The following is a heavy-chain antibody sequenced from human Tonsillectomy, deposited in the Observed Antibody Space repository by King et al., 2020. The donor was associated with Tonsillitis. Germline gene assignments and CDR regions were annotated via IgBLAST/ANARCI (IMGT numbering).Heavy chain of an antibody. CDR1: GGSIRSSSYY. V-gene: IGHV4-39*01. J-gene: IGHJ4*02. CDR2: IYFSGST. D-gene: IGHD6-13*01. Sequence: LQLQESGPGLVKPSETLSLTCTVSGGSIRSSSYYWGWLRQPPGKGLEWIGSIYFSGSTYYNPSLQSRVTISVDTSKNQFSLKLHSVTAADTAVFYCAEHSFPIAGAGTHLDYWGQGALVTVSS. CDR3: AEHSFPIAGAGTHLDY.